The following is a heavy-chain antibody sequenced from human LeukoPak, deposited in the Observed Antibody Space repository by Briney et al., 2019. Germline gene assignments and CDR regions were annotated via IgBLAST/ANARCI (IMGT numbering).Heavy chain of an antibody. CDR3: ARHLRTPVVAASDAFDX. D-gene: IGHD2-15*01. J-gene: IGHJ3*01. V-gene: IGHV4-39*01. CDR1: GGSISSSSYY. CDR2: IYYSGST. Sequence: SETLSLTCTVSGGSISSSSYYWGWLRQPPGKGLEWIGSIYYSGSTYYNPSLKSRVTISVHTSKNQLSLMLSSVTAADTAVYXXARHLRTPVVAASDAFDXWGXGTMVT.